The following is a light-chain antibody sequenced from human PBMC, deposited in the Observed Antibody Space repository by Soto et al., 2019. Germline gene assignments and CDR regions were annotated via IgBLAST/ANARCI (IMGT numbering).Light chain of an antibody. J-gene: IGKJ1*01. Sequence: DIQMTQSPSSLSASVGDRVTITCRASQGISNYVAWYQQKPGKVPKLRIYGASTLQSGVPSRSSGSGSGTDFTLTISSLQTEDVATYYWQKYNSAPCTFGQGTKVETK. CDR3: QKYNSAPCT. V-gene: IGKV1-27*01. CDR1: QGISNY. CDR2: GAS.